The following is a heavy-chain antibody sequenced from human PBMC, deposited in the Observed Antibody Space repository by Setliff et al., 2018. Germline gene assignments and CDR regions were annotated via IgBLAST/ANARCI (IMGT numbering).Heavy chain of an antibody. CDR3: ALRRGNEWHLVRWFDP. J-gene: IGHJ5*02. CDR2: VYWDGDQ. Sequence: SGPTLVNPTESLTLTCTFSGFSLSTTGMCVSWIRQPPGKALEWLALVYWDGDQRYSPSLNSRLSITKDSSKSQVFLTMTNMDPVDTATYYCALRRGNEWHLVRWFDPWGPGIQVTVSS. D-gene: IGHD6-6*01. V-gene: IGHV2-5*08. CDR1: GFSLSTTGMC.